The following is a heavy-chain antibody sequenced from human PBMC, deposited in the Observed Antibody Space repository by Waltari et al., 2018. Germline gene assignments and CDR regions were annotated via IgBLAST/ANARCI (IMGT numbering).Heavy chain of an antibody. D-gene: IGHD1-26*01. CDR1: GGSISSYY. Sequence: VQLQESGPGLVKPSETLSLTCTVSGGSISSYYWRWIRQPPGKGLEWMGIIYPGDSDTRYSPSFQGQVTISADKSISTAYLQWSSLKASDTAMYYCAKPRSGSYGDAFDIWGQGTMVTVSS. CDR2: IYPGDSDT. J-gene: IGHJ3*02. CDR3: AKPRSGSYGDAFDI. V-gene: IGHV5-51*01.